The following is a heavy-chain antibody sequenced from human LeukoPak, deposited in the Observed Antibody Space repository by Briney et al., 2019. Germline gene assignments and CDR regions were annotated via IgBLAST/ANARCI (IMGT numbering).Heavy chain of an antibody. V-gene: IGHV1-18*01. CDR2: ISAYNGNT. CDR1: GYTFTSYG. Sequence: GASVKVSCKASGYTFTSYGISWVRQAPGQGLEWMGWISAYNGNTNYAQKLQGRVTMTTDTSTSTAYMGLRSLRSDDTAVYYCARDSGSLTAGYYYYGMDVWGQGTTVTVSS. D-gene: IGHD1-26*01. J-gene: IGHJ6*02. CDR3: ARDSGSLTAGYYYYGMDV.